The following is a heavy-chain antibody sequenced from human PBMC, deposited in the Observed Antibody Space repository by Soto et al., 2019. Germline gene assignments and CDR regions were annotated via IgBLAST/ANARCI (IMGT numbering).Heavy chain of an antibody. V-gene: IGHV2-5*02. J-gene: IGHJ4*02. CDR1: GFSLSTSGVS. Sequence: SGPTLVNPTQTLTLTCSFSGFSLSTSGVSVGWIRQPPGKALEWLALIFWDDDKRYSPSLKSRLTITKDTSTNQVVLTMTNMDPVDTATYYCAHISDPGYFDHWGQGTLVTVAS. CDR2: IFWDDDK. CDR3: AHISDPGYFDH.